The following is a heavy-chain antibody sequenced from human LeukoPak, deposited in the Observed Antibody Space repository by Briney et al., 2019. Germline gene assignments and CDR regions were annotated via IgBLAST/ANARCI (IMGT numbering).Heavy chain of an antibody. CDR2: MYASGSS. V-gene: IGHV4-4*07. D-gene: IGHD1-26*01. Sequence: TSETLSLTCTVSGGSISSYYWSWIRQPAGKGLEWIGRMYASGSSNYNPSLKSRVTMSVDSSKSQFSLKLNSVTAADTAVYYCARDLYGELIDYWGQGTLVTVSS. CDR1: GGSISSYY. J-gene: IGHJ4*02. CDR3: ARDLYGELIDY.